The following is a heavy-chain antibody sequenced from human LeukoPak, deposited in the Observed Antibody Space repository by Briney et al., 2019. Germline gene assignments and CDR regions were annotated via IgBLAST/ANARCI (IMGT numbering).Heavy chain of an antibody. Sequence: PGGSLRLSCATSGFNFDDYGMSWVRQAPGKGLEWVSGINWNGGSTGYVDSVKGRFTISRDNAKNSLYLQMNSLRAEDTALYYCARVIGGSYSPDAFDIWGQGTMVTVSS. V-gene: IGHV3-20*04. CDR1: GFNFDDYG. J-gene: IGHJ3*02. CDR3: ARVIGGSYSPDAFDI. D-gene: IGHD1-26*01. CDR2: INWNGGST.